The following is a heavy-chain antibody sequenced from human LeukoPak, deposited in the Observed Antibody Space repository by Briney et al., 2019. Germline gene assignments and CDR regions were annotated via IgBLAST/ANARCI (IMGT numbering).Heavy chain of an antibody. Sequence: GGSLRLSCAASGFTFSSYSMNWVRQAPGKGLEWVSYISSSSSTIYYADSVKGRFTISRDNAKNSLYLQMNSLRAEDTAVYYCAKTFMITFGGVLKEIDYWGQGTLVTVSS. CDR2: ISSSSSTI. V-gene: IGHV3-48*01. J-gene: IGHJ4*02. CDR1: GFTFSSYS. D-gene: IGHD3-16*01. CDR3: AKTFMITFGGVLKEIDY.